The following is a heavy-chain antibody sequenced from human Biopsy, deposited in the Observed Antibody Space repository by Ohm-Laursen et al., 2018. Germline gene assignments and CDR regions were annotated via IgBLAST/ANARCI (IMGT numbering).Heavy chain of an antibody. CDR2: IYYSVMT. V-gene: IGHV4-59*02. CDR3: ARDSGILNYGNFKYYHYYGMDV. D-gene: IGHD4-11*01. J-gene: IGHJ6*02. Sequence: TLSLTCIVSGDSVTKYYWSWIRQPPGKGLEWIGHIYYSVMTNYNPSLQSRVSTSVDTSRNQVSLTLSSVTAADTAVYYCARDSGILNYGNFKYYHYYGMDVWGQGTKVTVSS. CDR1: GDSVTKYY.